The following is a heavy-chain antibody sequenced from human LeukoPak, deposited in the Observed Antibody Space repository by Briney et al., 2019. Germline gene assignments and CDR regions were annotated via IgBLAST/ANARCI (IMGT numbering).Heavy chain of an antibody. Sequence: GGTPRLSCEASGFTFTTYSMTWVRQAPGKGLEWVSIISSGSSAIFSADALKGRFTVSRDNAKNSLYLQMNSLRAEDTAVYYCARGDLVVTLEGPIDYWGQGTLVTVSS. CDR1: GFTFTTYS. CDR3: ARGDLVVTLEGPIDY. V-gene: IGHV3-21*01. D-gene: IGHD2-21*02. CDR2: ISSGSSAI. J-gene: IGHJ4*02.